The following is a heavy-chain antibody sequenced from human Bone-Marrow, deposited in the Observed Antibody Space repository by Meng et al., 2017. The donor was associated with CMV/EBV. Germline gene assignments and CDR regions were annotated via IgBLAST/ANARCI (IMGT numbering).Heavy chain of an antibody. Sequence: GESLKISCAASGFTFSSYGMHWVRQAPGKGLEWVSVIYSGGSTYYADSVKGRFTISRDNSKNTLYLQMNSLRAEDTAVYYCARDSHSSSPEYYYYYGMDVWGQGTTVTVSS. D-gene: IGHD6-6*01. V-gene: IGHV3-53*01. CDR2: IYSGGST. J-gene: IGHJ6*02. CDR3: ARDSHSSSPEYYYYYGMDV. CDR1: GFTFSSYG.